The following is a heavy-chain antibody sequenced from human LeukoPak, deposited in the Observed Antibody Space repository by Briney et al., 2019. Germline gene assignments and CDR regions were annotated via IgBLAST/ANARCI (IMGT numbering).Heavy chain of an antibody. J-gene: IGHJ5*02. CDR2: IRYDGSNK. CDR1: GFTFSSYG. CDR3: ATVKKWEPNWFDP. D-gene: IGHD1-26*01. V-gene: IGHV3-30*02. Sequence: GGSLRLSCAASGFTFSSYGMHWVRQAPGKGLEWVAFIRYDGSNKYYADSVKGRFTISRDNSKNTLYLQMNSLRAEDTAVYYCATVKKWEPNWFDPWGQGTLVTVSS.